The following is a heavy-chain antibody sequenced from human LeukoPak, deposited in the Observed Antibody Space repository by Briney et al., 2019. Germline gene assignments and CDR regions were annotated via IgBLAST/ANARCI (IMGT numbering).Heavy chain of an antibody. CDR3: ARESGYFDWLLSGWFDP. Sequence: TLSLTCPVTGGSISSCSYYWSWLRQPAGKGRVWIRRIYKSGSNNYNPSLKSRVTISVDTSKNQFSLKLSSVTAADTAVYYCARESGYFDWLLSGWFDPWGQGTLVTVSS. J-gene: IGHJ5*02. CDR1: GGSISSCSYY. V-gene: IGHV4-61*02. D-gene: IGHD3-9*01. CDR2: IYKSGSN.